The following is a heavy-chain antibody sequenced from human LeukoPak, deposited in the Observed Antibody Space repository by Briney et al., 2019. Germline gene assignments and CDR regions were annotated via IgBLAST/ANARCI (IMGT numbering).Heavy chain of an antibody. CDR3: AREGTTDPHFDY. CDR2: IWYDGSNK. V-gene: IGHV3-33*08. CDR1: GFTFSDYY. J-gene: IGHJ4*02. Sequence: GGSLRLSCAASGFTFSDYYMSWIRQAPGKGLEWVAVIWYDGSNKYYADSVKGRFTISRDNSKNTLYLQMNSLRAEDTAVYYCAREGTTDPHFDYWGQGTLVTVSS. D-gene: IGHD4-17*01.